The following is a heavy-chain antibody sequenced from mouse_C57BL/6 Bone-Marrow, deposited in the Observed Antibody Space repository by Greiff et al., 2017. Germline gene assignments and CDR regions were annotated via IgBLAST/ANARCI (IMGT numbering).Heavy chain of an antibody. CDR1: GYSITSGYY. J-gene: IGHJ4*01. D-gene: IGHD3-2*02. CDR2: ISYDGSN. Sequence: EVQLQESGPGLVKPSQSLSLTCSVTGYSITSGYYWNWIRQFPGNKLEWMGYISYDGSNNYNPSLKNRISITRDTSKNQFFLKLNSVTTEDTATYYCASAAGYYYAMDYWGQGTSVTVSS. V-gene: IGHV3-6*01. CDR3: ASAAGYYYAMDY.